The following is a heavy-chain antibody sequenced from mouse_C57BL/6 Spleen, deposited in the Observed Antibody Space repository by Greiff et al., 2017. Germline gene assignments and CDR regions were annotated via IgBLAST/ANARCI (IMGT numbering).Heavy chain of an antibody. D-gene: IGHD2-4*01. V-gene: IGHV1-76*01. Sequence: QVQLQQSGAELVRPGASVKLSCKASGYTFTDYYINWVKQRPGQGLEWIARIYPGSGNTYYNEKFKGKATLTAEKSSSTAYMQLSSLTSEDSAVYFCARRDDYVENYFDYWGQGTTLTVSS. CDR3: ARRDDYVENYFDY. J-gene: IGHJ2*01. CDR1: GYTFTDYY. CDR2: IYPGSGNT.